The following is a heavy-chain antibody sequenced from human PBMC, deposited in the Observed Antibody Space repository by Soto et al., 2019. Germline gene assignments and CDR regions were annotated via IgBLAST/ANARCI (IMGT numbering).Heavy chain of an antibody. J-gene: IGHJ6*02. D-gene: IGHD3-10*01. CDR3: AREGPHGSGSYWHYYNGMDV. CDR1: GGSISSGGYY. CDR2: IYYSGST. Sequence: ASETLSLTCTVSGGSISSGGYYWSWIRQHPGKGLEWIGYIYYSGSTYYNPSLKSRVTISVDTSKNQFSLKLSSVTAADTAVYYCAREGPHGSGSYWHYYNGMDVWGQGTTVTVSS. V-gene: IGHV4-31*03.